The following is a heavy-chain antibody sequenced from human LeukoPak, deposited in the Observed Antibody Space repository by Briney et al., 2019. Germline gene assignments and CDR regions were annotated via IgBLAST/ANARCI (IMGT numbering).Heavy chain of an antibody. V-gene: IGHV1-46*01. CDR1: GYTFTSHF. CDR3: ATSAQSSFDY. Sequence: GASVKVSCKASGYTFTSHFMHWVRQAPGQGLEWMGIINPRGGGTSYTQKFQGRVTMTEDTSTDTAYMELSSLRSEDTAVYYCATSAQSSFDYWGQGTLVTVSS. CDR2: INPRGGGT. J-gene: IGHJ4*02.